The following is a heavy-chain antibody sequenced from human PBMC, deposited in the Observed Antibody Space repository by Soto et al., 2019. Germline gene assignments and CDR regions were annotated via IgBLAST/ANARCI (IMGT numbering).Heavy chain of an antibody. V-gene: IGHV3-21*06. J-gene: IGHJ3*01. CDR3: ARDSCTGGSCYRTYAFDL. D-gene: IGHD2-15*01. CDR1: GFILSNYT. CDR2: ISGSSTYI. Sequence: GGSRRLSCAGWGFILSNYTMNWVRQAPGKGLEGVASISGSSTYIYYADSVKGRFTISRDNAKNSLYLQMNSLRVEDTAVYYCARDSCTGGSCYRTYAFDLWGRGTLVTVSS.